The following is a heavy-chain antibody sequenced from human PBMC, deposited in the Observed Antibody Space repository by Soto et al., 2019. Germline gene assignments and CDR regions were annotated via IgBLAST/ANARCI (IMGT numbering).Heavy chain of an antibody. V-gene: IGHV3-30-3*01. Sequence: ESGGGVVQPGRSLRLSCTASGFTFSSYAMHWVRQAPGKGLEWVAVISYDGSNKYYADSVKGRFTISRDNSKNTLYLQMNSLRAEDTAVYYCARDLEYSSSLNYYYGMDVWGQGTTVTVSS. D-gene: IGHD6-6*01. J-gene: IGHJ6*02. CDR1: GFTFSSYA. CDR3: ARDLEYSSSLNYYYGMDV. CDR2: ISYDGSNK.